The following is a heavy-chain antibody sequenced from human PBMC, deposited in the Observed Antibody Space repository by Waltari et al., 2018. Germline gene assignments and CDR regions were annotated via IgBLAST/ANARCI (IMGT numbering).Heavy chain of an antibody. CDR2: IYYSGST. V-gene: IGHV4-59*11. J-gene: IGHJ2*01. D-gene: IGHD6-19*01. CDR1: GGSISSHY. CDR3: ARVGSGWPGNWYFDL. Sequence: QVQLQESGPGLVKPSETLSLTCTVSGGSISSHYWSWIRPPPGKGLEWIGYIYYSGSTNYNPSLKSRVTISVDTSKNQFSLKLSSVTAADTAVYYCARVGSGWPGNWYFDLWGRGTLVTVSS.